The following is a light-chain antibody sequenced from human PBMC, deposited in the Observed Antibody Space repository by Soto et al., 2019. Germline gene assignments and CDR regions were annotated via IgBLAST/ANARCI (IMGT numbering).Light chain of an antibody. CDR2: EVT. Sequence: QSALTQPPSASGSPGQSVTISCTGTSSDVGGYNYVSWYQQYPGKAPKLMIYEVTKRPSGVPDRFSGSKSGNTASLTVSALQAEDEADYYCSSYAGSNNLVFGGGTKLTVL. CDR1: SSDVGGYNY. CDR3: SSYAGSNNLV. J-gene: IGLJ2*01. V-gene: IGLV2-8*01.